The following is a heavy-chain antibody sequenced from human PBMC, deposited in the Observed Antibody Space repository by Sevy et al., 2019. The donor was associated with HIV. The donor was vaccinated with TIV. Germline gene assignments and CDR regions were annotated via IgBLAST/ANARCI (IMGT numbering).Heavy chain of an antibody. Sequence: GGSLRLSCAASGFTFTSDYMHWVRQPPGKGLVWVSHINTDGKIVRYADSVKGRFTTSRDNAKNTLYLQMNSLRAEDTAVYYCARGSRGTFGSWGQGTLVTVSS. CDR2: INTDGKIV. CDR3: ARGSRGTFGS. D-gene: IGHD1-26*01. CDR1: GFTFTSDY. J-gene: IGHJ4*02. V-gene: IGHV3-74*01.